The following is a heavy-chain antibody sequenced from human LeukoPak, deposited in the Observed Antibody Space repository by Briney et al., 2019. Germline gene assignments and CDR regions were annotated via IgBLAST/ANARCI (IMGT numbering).Heavy chain of an antibody. CDR3: ARDAGYGGNSDY. Sequence: GSLRLSCAASGFTFNMYWMTWVRQAPGKGLESVAYINKDGSDKYYVDSVKGRFTVSRDNAKNSLYLQKNSLRAEDTAVYYCARDAGYGGNSDYWGQGTLVTVSS. J-gene: IGHJ4*02. D-gene: IGHD4-23*01. CDR1: GFTFNMYW. V-gene: IGHV3-7*01. CDR2: INKDGSDK.